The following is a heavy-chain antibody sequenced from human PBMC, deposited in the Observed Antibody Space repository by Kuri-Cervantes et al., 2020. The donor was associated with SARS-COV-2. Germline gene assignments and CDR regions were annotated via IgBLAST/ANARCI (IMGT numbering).Heavy chain of an antibody. Sequence: GESLKISCAASGFTFSSYSMNWVRQAPGKGLEWVSSISSSSSYIYYADSVKGRFTISRDNAKNSLYLQMNSLRAEDTAVYYCARGLRWESHAFDIWGQGTTVTVSS. D-gene: IGHD4-23*01. V-gene: IGHV3-21*01. J-gene: IGHJ3*02. CDR2: ISSSSSYI. CDR1: GFTFSSYS. CDR3: ARGLRWESHAFDI.